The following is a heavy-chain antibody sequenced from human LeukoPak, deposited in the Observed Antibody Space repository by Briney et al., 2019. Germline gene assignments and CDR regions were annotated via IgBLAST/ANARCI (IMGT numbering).Heavy chain of an antibody. Sequence: GGSLRLSCAASGFTFSNAWMSWVRQAPGKGLEWVGRIKSKTDGGTTDYAAPVKGRFTISRDDSKNTLYLQMNSLKTEDTAVYYCTRNTAMVDFDYWGQGTLVTVSS. D-gene: IGHD5-18*01. CDR2: IKSKTDGGTT. CDR3: TRNTAMVDFDY. V-gene: IGHV3-15*01. CDR1: GFTFSNAW. J-gene: IGHJ4*02.